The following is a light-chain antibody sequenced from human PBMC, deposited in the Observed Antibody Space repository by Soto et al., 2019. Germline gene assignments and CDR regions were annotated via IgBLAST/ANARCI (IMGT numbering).Light chain of an antibody. J-gene: IGKJ4*01. V-gene: IGKV3-15*01. Sequence: EVVMTQSPATLSVSPGERATLSCRASQSVGSKLAWYQQKPGQAPRLLIFDEFTRATGIPARFSGSGSGTEFTLFISSLQSEDFAVYYCQQYNNWPPLTFGGGTKVEI. CDR1: QSVGSK. CDR3: QQYNNWPPLT. CDR2: DEF.